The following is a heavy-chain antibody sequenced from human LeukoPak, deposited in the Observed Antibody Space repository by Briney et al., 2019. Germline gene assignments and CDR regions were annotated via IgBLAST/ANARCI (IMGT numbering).Heavy chain of an antibody. Sequence: GGSLRLSCAASGFTFSTYAMSWVRQAPGKGLEWVSGITASGGSTYYADSVKGRSTISRDNSKNTLYLQMNSLRAADTAVYYCARDLGGGSFDFWGQGTLVTVSS. CDR2: ITASGGST. CDR1: GFTFSTYA. V-gene: IGHV3-23*01. D-gene: IGHD2-15*01. J-gene: IGHJ4*02. CDR3: ARDLGGGSFDF.